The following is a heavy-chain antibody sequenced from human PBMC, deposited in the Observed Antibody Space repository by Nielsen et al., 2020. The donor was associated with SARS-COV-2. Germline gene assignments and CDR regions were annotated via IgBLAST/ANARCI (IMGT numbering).Heavy chain of an antibody. CDR1: GFTFSSNA. CDR2: ISSSSYI. D-gene: IGHD3-3*01. CDR3: ARPRADFWSGYEYYFDY. V-gene: IGHV3-21*01. Sequence: GESLKISCAASGFTFSSNAMSWVRQAPGKGLEWVSSISSSSYIYYADSVKGRFTISRDNAKNSLYLQMNSLRAEDTAVYYCARPRADFWSGYEYYFDYWGQGTLVTVSS. J-gene: IGHJ4*02.